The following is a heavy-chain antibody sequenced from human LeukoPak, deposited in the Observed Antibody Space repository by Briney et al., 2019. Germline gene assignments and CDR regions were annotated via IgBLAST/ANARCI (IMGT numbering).Heavy chain of an antibody. J-gene: IGHJ4*02. CDR1: GFTFSSYS. D-gene: IGHD6-19*01. V-gene: IGHV3-21*01. CDR2: ISSSSSYI. Sequence: PGGSLRLSCAASGFTFSSYSMNWVRQAPGKGLEWVPSISSSSSYIYYADSVKGRFTIARDNAKNSLYLQMNSLRAEDTAVYYCARQSLSRGAGTFDYWGQGTLVTVSS. CDR3: ARQSLSRGAGTFDY.